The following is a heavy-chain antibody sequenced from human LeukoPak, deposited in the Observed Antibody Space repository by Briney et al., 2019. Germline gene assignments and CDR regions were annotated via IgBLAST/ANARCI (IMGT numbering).Heavy chain of an antibody. D-gene: IGHD2-21*02. Sequence: WVRQPPGKGLEWIGSIYYSGSTYYNPSLKSRVTISVDTSKNQFSLKLSSVTAADTAVYYCARHPIVVVTVLYYFDYWGQGTLVTVSS. J-gene: IGHJ4*02. CDR2: IYYSGST. CDR3: ARHPIVVVTVLYYFDY. V-gene: IGHV4-39*01.